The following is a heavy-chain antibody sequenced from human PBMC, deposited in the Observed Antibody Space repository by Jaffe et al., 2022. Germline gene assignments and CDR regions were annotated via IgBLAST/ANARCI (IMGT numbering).Heavy chain of an antibody. CDR2: IYHSGST. V-gene: IGHV4-38-2*01. Sequence: QVQLQESGPGLVKPSETLSLTCAVSGYSISSGYYWGWIRQPPGKGLEWIGSIYHSGSTYYNPSLKSRVTISVDTSKNQFSLKLSSVTAADTAVYYCARVGGYFDWLIDYWGQGTLVTVSS. CDR3: ARVGGYFDWLIDY. D-gene: IGHD3-9*01. J-gene: IGHJ4*02. CDR1: GYSISSGYY.